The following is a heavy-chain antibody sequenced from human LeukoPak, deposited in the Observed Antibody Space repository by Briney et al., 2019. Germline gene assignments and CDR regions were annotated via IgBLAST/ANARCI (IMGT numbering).Heavy chain of an antibody. V-gene: IGHV4-39*07. CDR3: ARVVRYYYGSGSSLRFYYYYYMDV. J-gene: IGHJ6*03. CDR1: GGSISSSSYY. D-gene: IGHD3-10*01. CDR2: IYYSGST. Sequence: SETLSLTCTVSGGSISSSSYYWGWIRQPPGKGLEWIGSIYYSGSTYCNPSLKSRVTISVDTSKNQFSLKLSSVTAADTAVYYCARVVRYYYGSGSSLRFYYYYYMDVWGKGTTVTISS.